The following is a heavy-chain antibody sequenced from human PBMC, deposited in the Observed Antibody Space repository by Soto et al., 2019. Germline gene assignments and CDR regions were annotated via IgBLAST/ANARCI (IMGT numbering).Heavy chain of an antibody. CDR3: ARPNTGYSSGWSGHYYYGMDV. J-gene: IGHJ6*02. CDR1: GGSISSSSYY. Sequence: SETLSLTCTVSGGSISSSSYYWGWIRQPPGKGLEWIGSIYYSGSTYYNPSLKSRVTISVDTSKNQFSLKLSSVTAADTAVYYCARPNTGYSSGWSGHYYYGMDVWGQGTTVTVSS. D-gene: IGHD6-19*01. CDR2: IYYSGST. V-gene: IGHV4-39*01.